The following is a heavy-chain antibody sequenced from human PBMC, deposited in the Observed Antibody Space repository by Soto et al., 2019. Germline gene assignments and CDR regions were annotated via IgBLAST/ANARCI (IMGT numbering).Heavy chain of an antibody. J-gene: IGHJ6*02. D-gene: IGHD1-26*01. CDR1: GYTFTGYY. V-gene: IGHV1-2*02. CDR3: ARSSGGYSYNGMDV. CDR2: INPKSGDT. Sequence: QEQLVQSGAEVKQPGASVKVSCKASGYTFTGYYIHWVRQAPGQGRGWMGWINPKSGDTKYAQKFQGRVTVTRDTSISTAYMELSRLRADDTAVYYCARSSGGYSYNGMDVWGQGTTGNVYS.